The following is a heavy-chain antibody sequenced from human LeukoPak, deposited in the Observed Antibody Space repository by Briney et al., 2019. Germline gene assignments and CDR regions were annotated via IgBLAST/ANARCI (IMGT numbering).Heavy chain of an antibody. CDR1: GFTFGDYA. J-gene: IGHJ4*02. Sequence: GGSLRLSCTASGFTFGDYAMSWVRQAPGKGLEGVGFIRSKAYGGTTEYAASVKGRFTISRDDSKSIAYLQMNSLKTEDTAVYYCTRVDYYGSGSFLDYWGQGTLVTVSS. CDR2: IRSKAYGGTT. CDR3: TRVDYYGSGSFLDY. D-gene: IGHD3-10*01. V-gene: IGHV3-49*04.